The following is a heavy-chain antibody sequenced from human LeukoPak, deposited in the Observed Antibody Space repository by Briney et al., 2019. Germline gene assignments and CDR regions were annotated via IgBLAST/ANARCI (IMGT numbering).Heavy chain of an antibody. Sequence: ASVKVSCKASGGTFISYAISWVRQAPGQGLEWMGGIIPIFGTANYAQKFQGRVTITADESTSTAYMELSSLRSEDTAVYYCARGSVIVGAMAYFDYWGQGTLVTVSS. D-gene: IGHD1-26*01. J-gene: IGHJ4*02. V-gene: IGHV1-69*13. CDR3: ARGSVIVGAMAYFDY. CDR2: IIPIFGTA. CDR1: GGTFISYA.